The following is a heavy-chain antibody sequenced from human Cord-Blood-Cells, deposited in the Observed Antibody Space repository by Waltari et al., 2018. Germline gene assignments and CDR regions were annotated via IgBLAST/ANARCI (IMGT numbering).Heavy chain of an antibody. CDR2: IIPILGIA. D-gene: IGHD4-17*01. Sequence: QVQLVQSGAEVKKPGYSVKVSCKASGGTFSSYAISWVRPAPGQGLEWMGGIIPILGIANYAQKFQGRVTITADESTSTAYMELSSLRSEDTAVYYCAREGDYGGNYDAFDIWGQGTMVTVSS. CDR1: GGTFSSYA. J-gene: IGHJ3*02. V-gene: IGHV1-69*04. CDR3: AREGDYGGNYDAFDI.